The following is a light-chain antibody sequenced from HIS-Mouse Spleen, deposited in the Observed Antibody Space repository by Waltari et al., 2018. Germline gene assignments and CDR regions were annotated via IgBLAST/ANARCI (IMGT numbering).Light chain of an antibody. CDR2: RNN. CDR1: SSNIGSNT. V-gene: IGLV1-44*01. J-gene: IGLJ2*01. CDR3: AAWDDSLNGVV. Sequence: QSVLTQPPSASGTPGQRVTIPCSGSSSNIGSNTVNWYQQLPGTAPKLLIFRNNPRPPGVPDRFSGSKSGTSASLAISGLQSEDEADYYCAAWDDSLNGVVFGGGTKLTVL.